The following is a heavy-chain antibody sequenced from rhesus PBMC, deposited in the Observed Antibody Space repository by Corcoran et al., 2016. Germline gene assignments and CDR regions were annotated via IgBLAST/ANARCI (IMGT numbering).Heavy chain of an antibody. CDR1: GGSISSSNW. D-gene: IGHD6-13*01. CDR3: ARRVIAAASFDY. J-gene: IGHJ4*01. CDR2: IYGGSGST. V-gene: IGHV4-93*01. Sequence: QVQLQESGPGLVKPSETLSLTCAVSGGSISSSNWWSWIRQSPGKGLVWIGSIYGGSGSTSYNPSLKSRVSSSTDTSKNQFSLKLSSVTAADTAVYYCARRVIAAASFDYWGQGVLVTVSS.